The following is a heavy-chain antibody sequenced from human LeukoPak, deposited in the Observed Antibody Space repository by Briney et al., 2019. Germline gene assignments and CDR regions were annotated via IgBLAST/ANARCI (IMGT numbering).Heavy chain of an antibody. D-gene: IGHD3-10*01. J-gene: IGHJ5*02. Sequence: SETLSLTCTVSGGSISSSSYYWGWIRQPPGKGLEWIGSIYYSGSTYYNPSLKSRITISVDTSNNQFSLKLSSVTAADTAVYFCARHNIRGVTHWFDPWGQGIQVTVSS. V-gene: IGHV4-39*01. CDR2: IYYSGST. CDR1: GGSISSSSYY. CDR3: ARHNIRGVTHWFDP.